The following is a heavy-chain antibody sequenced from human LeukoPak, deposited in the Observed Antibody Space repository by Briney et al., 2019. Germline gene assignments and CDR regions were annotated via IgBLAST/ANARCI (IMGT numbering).Heavy chain of an antibody. J-gene: IGHJ3*02. V-gene: IGHV1-69*06. CDR2: IIPIFGTA. CDR3: ARDPKKTYYYGSGSPTDAFDI. CDR1: GGTFSSYA. Sequence: GASVKVSCKASGGTFSSYAISWVRQAPGQGLEWMGGIIPIFGTANYAQKFQGRVTVTADKSTSTAYMELSSLRSEDTAVYYCARDPKKTYYYGSGSPTDAFDIWGQGTMVTVSS. D-gene: IGHD3-10*01.